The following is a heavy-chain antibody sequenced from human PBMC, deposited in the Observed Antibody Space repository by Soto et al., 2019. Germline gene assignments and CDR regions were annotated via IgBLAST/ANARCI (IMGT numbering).Heavy chain of an antibody. J-gene: IGHJ4*02. Sequence: GGSLRLSCAASGFTFSSYSMNWVRQAPGKGLEWVSAISGSGGSTYYADSVKGRFTISRDNSKNTLDLQMNSLRAEDTALYYCAKERGSSSWYYFDDWGQGILVTVSS. D-gene: IGHD6-13*01. CDR1: GFTFSSYS. CDR2: ISGSGGST. CDR3: AKERGSSSWYYFDD. V-gene: IGHV3-23*01.